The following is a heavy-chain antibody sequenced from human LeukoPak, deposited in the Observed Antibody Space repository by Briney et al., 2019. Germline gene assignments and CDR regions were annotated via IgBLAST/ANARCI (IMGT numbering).Heavy chain of an antibody. D-gene: IGHD3-3*01. CDR2: INSDGSST. J-gene: IGHJ4*02. V-gene: IGHV3-74*01. CDR3: ARGYDFWSGYYGWYFDY. CDR1: GFTFSSYW. Sequence: GGSLRLSCAASGFTFSSYWMHWVRQAPGKGVVWVSRINSDGSSTIYADSVKGRFTISRDKAKNTLYLQMNSLRAEDTAVYYCARGYDFWSGYYGWYFDYWGQGTLVTVSS.